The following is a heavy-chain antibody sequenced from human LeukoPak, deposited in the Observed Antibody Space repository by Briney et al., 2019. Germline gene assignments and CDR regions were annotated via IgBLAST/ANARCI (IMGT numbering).Heavy chain of an antibody. CDR3: ARQQRIVVVPSWFDP. V-gene: IGHV4-39*01. CDR2: IYYSGST. Sequence: PSETLSLTCTVSGGSISSSSYYWGWIRQPPGKGLEWIGSIYYSGSTYYNPSLKSRVTISVDTSKNQFSLKLSSVTAADTAVYYCARQQRIVVVPSWFDPWGQGTLVTVSS. D-gene: IGHD2-2*01. CDR1: GGSISSSSYY. J-gene: IGHJ5*02.